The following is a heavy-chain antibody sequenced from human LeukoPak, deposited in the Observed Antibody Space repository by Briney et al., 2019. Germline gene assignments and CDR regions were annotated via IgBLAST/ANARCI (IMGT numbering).Heavy chain of an antibody. CDR3: ARVKDYDILTGYYPYFDY. J-gene: IGHJ4*02. D-gene: IGHD3-9*01. CDR2: ISGSGDST. Sequence: HPGGSLRLSCAASGFTFSSYAMSWVRQAPGKGLEWVSAISGSGDSTYYGDSVKGRFTIPRDNSKNTLYLQMNSLRAEDTAVYYCARVKDYDILTGYYPYFDYWGQGTLVTVSS. CDR1: GFTFSSYA. V-gene: IGHV3-23*01.